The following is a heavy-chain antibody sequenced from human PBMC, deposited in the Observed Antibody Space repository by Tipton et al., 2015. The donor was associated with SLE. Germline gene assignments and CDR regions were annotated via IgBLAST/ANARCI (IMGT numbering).Heavy chain of an antibody. CDR3: ARSAIFGVIMGGYFDY. V-gene: IGHV4-38-2*02. Sequence: TLSLTCTVSGFSISKVYYWGWIRQPPGKGLEWIASVNYNGNTYYNPSLKSRVTMSVDTSKNQFSLKLSSVTAADAAVYYCARSAIFGVIMGGYFDYWGQGTLVTVSS. CDR2: VNYNGNT. D-gene: IGHD3-3*01. J-gene: IGHJ4*02. CDR1: GFSISKVYY.